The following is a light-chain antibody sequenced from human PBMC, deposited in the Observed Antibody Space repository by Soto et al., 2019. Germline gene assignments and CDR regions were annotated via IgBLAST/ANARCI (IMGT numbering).Light chain of an antibody. CDR1: QSISSN. V-gene: IGKV3-20*01. CDR3: QQFAGS. J-gene: IGKJ4*02. CDR2: GAS. Sequence: EIVMTQSPATLSLSPGEKAXXSCRASQSISSNLAWYQQRPGQSPRLLIYGASSRATGIPDRFSGRGSGTDFTLIISRLEPEDFAVYYCQQFAGSFGGGTKVDIK.